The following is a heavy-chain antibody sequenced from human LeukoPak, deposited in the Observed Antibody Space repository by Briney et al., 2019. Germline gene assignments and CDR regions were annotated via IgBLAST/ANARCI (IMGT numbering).Heavy chain of an antibody. CDR1: GGSISSYY. V-gene: IGHV4-59*01. Sequence: SETLSLTCTVSGGSISSYYWSWIRQPPEKGLEWIGYIYYSGSTNYNPSLKSRVTISVDTSKNQFSLKLSSVTAADTAVYYCAMLRDFWSGYPPSGFDPWGQGTLVTVSS. CDR3: AMLRDFWSGYPPSGFDP. D-gene: IGHD3-3*01. CDR2: IYYSGST. J-gene: IGHJ5*02.